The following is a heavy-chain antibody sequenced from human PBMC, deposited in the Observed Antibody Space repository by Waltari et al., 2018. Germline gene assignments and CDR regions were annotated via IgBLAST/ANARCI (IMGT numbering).Heavy chain of an antibody. CDR3: ARDVGFLEWLGGRYFDH. D-gene: IGHD3-3*01. J-gene: IGHJ4*02. Sequence: QVQLQESGPGLVKPSETLSLTCAVSGYSISSGYYWGWIRQPPGKGLEWIGSIYHSGSTYYNPSLKSRVTISVDTSKNQFSLKLGSVTAADTAVYYCARDVGFLEWLGGRYFDHWGQGTLVTVSS. V-gene: IGHV4-38-2*02. CDR2: IYHSGST. CDR1: GYSISSGYY.